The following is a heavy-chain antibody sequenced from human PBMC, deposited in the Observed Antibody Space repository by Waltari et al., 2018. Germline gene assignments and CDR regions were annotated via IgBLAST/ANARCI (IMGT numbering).Heavy chain of an antibody. J-gene: IGHJ4*02. Sequence: EVQLVESGGVVVQPGGSLRLSCAASGFTFDDYAMHWVRQAPGEGLEWVSLISWDGGSTYYADSVKGRFTISRDNSKNSLYLQMNSLRAEDTALYYCAKGRGGSEGDYFDYWGQGTLVTVSS. CDR2: ISWDGGST. CDR3: AKGRGGSEGDYFDY. V-gene: IGHV3-43D*03. D-gene: IGHD3-16*01. CDR1: GFTFDDYA.